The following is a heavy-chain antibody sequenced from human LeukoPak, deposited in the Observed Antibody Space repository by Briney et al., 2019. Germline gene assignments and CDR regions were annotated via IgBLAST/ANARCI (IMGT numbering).Heavy chain of an antibody. CDR1: GFTFSSYG. D-gene: IGHD3-3*01. Sequence: GRSLRLSCAASGFTFSSYGMHWVRQAPGKGLEWVAVISYDGSNKYYADSVKGRFTISRDNSKNTQYLQMNSLRAEDTAVYYCAKDHSPYDYDFWSGYLPSLYYYYGMDVWGQGTTVTVSS. J-gene: IGHJ6*02. CDR2: ISYDGSNK. V-gene: IGHV3-30*18. CDR3: AKDHSPYDYDFWSGYLPSLYYYYGMDV.